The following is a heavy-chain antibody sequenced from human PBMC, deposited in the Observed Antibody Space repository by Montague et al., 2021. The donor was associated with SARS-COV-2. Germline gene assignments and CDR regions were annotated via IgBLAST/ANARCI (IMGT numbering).Heavy chain of an antibody. Sequence: CAISGDSVSSNNAAWSWIRQSPSRGLEWLGRTYYRSTWYNDYAVSVTGRITINPDTSKNQFSLQLNSVTPEDTAVYYCARQFGITWYVLDVWGQGTTVTVCS. CDR3: ARQFGITWYVLDV. D-gene: IGHD3-10*01. CDR1: GDSVSSNNAA. CDR2: TYYRSTWYN. J-gene: IGHJ6*02. V-gene: IGHV6-1*01.